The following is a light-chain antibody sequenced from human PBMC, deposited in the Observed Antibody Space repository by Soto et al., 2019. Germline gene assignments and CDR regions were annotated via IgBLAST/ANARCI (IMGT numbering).Light chain of an antibody. Sequence: IVLTQSPGTLSLSPGEISALSCRASQSVSSYLAWYQQKPGQSPRLLIYGASSRATGIPDRFSGSGSGTDFSLIISRLEPEDFAVYYCQHYGSSPKTFGQGTKVDNK. V-gene: IGKV3-20*01. CDR2: GAS. CDR3: QHYGSSPKT. J-gene: IGKJ1*01. CDR1: QSVSSY.